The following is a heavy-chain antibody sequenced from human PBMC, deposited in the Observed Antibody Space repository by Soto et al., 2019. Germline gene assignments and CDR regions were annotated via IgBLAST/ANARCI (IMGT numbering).Heavy chain of an antibody. D-gene: IGHD3-9*01. J-gene: IGHJ4*02. CDR2: VYWDDDK. V-gene: IGHV2-5*02. Sequence: QITLRESGPALVKPTQTLTLTCTFSGFSLNSRGVGVGWVRQPPGKALEWLAIVYWDDDKRYRPSLRRRLAHRKGHPKNQVVLTLTNTDPVDTATYYCVHRGPVDETGMGFDFWGQGSLVTVSS. CDR3: VHRGPVDETGMGFDF. CDR1: GFSLNSRGVG.